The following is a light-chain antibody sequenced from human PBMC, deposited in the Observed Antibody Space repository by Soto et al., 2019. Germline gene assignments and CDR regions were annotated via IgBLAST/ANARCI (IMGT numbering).Light chain of an antibody. V-gene: IGLV3-25*03. CDR3: QSADSTGTHV. CDR1: ALPKQY. Sequence: SYELTQPPSVSVSPGQTARITCSGDALPKQYAYWYQQKSGQAPVLVIYKDNERPSGIPERFSGSSSGTTVTLTISGVQAEDEADYYCQSADSTGTHVFGTGTKLTDL. J-gene: IGLJ1*01. CDR2: KDN.